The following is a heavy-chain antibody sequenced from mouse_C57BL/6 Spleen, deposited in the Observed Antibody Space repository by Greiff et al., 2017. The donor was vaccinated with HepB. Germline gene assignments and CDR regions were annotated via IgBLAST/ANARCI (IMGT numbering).Heavy chain of an antibody. CDR1: GYAFSSSW. J-gene: IGHJ3*01. Sequence: VQLQQSGPELVKPGASVKISCKASGYAFSSSWMNWVKQRPGKGLEWIGRIYPGDGDTNYNGKFKGKATLTADKSSSTAYMQLSSLTSEDSAVYFCARADWFFAYWGQGTLVTVSA. CDR2: IYPGDGDT. V-gene: IGHV1-82*01. D-gene: IGHD2-2*01. CDR3: ARADWFFAY.